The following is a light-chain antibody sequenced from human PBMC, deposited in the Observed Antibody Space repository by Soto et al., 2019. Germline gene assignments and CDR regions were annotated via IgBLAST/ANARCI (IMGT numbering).Light chain of an antibody. CDR1: SYNIGSNT. J-gene: IGLJ2*01. CDR2: SNN. CDR3: AAWDDSLNGVV. V-gene: IGLV1-44*01. Sequence: QPVLTQPPSASGTPGQRVTISCSGSSYNIGSNTVNWYQQLPGTAPKLLIYSNNHRPSGVPDRFSGSKSGTSASLAISGLQSEDEADYYCAAWDDSLNGVVFGGGTKLTVL.